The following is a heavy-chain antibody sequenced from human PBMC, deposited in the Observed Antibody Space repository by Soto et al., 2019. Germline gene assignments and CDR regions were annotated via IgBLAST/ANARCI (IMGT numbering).Heavy chain of an antibody. CDR3: ARDYYDVSGYPHLDY. CDR2: ISNSGTYT. J-gene: IGHJ4*02. D-gene: IGHD3-22*01. Sequence: QVQLVESGGGLVKPGGSLRLSCAASGFTFSDYYMSWIRQAPGKGLEWVSYISNSGTYTNYAASVKGRFTVSRDNSKNSLYLQMNSLRADDTAVYCCARDYYDVSGYPHLDYWGQGTLVTVSS. V-gene: IGHV3-11*06. CDR1: GFTFSDYY.